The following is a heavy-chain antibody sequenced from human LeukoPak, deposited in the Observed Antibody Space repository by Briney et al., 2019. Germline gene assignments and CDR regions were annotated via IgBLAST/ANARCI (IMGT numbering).Heavy chain of an antibody. Sequence: PGGSLRLSCAASGFTFSSYGMHWVRQAPGKGLEWVAFIRYDGSNKYYADSVKGRFTISRDNSKNTLYLQMNSLRAEDTAVYYCARLGSYYGSGSYFDYWGQGTLVTVSS. CDR1: GFTFSSYG. CDR3: ARLGSYYGSGSYFDY. V-gene: IGHV3-30*02. D-gene: IGHD3-10*01. CDR2: IRYDGSNK. J-gene: IGHJ4*02.